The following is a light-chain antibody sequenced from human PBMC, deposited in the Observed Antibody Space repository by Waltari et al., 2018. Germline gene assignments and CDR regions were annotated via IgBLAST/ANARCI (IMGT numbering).Light chain of an antibody. CDR3: QQSYSTPPYT. V-gene: IGKV1-39*01. J-gene: IGKJ2*01. Sequence: DIQMTQSPSSLSASVGDRVTITCRASQSICSYLNWYQQKPGKAPKLLLYAASSLQSGVPSRFSGSGSGTDFTLTISSLQPEDFATYYCQQSYSTPPYTFGQGTKLEIK. CDR1: QSICSY. CDR2: AAS.